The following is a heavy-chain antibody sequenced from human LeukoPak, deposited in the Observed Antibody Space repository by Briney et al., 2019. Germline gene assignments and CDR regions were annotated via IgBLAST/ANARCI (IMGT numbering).Heavy chain of an antibody. Sequence: GGSLRLSCAASGFTFSSYAMSWLRQAPGKGLEWVSALSGSGGSTYYADSVKGRFTISRDNSKNTLYLQMNSLRAEDTAVYYCAKDRVWQLLYDWFDPWGQGTLVTVSS. CDR2: LSGSGGST. CDR1: GFTFSSYA. V-gene: IGHV3-23*01. D-gene: IGHD2-2*02. CDR3: AKDRVWQLLYDWFDP. J-gene: IGHJ5*02.